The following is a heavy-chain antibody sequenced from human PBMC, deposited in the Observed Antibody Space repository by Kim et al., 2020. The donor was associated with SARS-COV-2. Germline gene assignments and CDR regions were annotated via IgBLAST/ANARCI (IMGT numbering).Heavy chain of an antibody. CDR2: ISYDGSKK. CDR1: VFNFRRYG. D-gene: IGHD4-17*01. Sequence: GGSLRLSCAVSVFNFRRYGMHWVRQAPGKGLEWVALISYDGSKKYYADSVKGRFIMSRDNSKSMLYLQMNSVRGEDTAVYYCAKDRDYGDYVDAFDIWGQGTMVTVSS. V-gene: IGHV3-30*18. CDR3: AKDRDYGDYVDAFDI. J-gene: IGHJ3*02.